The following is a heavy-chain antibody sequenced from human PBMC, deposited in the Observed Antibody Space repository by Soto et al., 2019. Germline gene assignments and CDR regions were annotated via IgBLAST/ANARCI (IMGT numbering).Heavy chain of an antibody. Sequence: QVQLVESGGGVVQPGRSLRLSCAASGFTFSSYGMHWVRQAPGKGLEWVAVIRYDGSNKYYADSVKGRFTISIDNSKNSLYLQMNSLRAEDTAVYYCAREVFWEMATKHFYYWDQGTLVTVSS. D-gene: IGHD5-12*01. CDR1: GFTFSSYG. V-gene: IGHV3-33*01. J-gene: IGHJ4*02. CDR2: IRYDGSNK. CDR3: AREVFWEMATKHFYY.